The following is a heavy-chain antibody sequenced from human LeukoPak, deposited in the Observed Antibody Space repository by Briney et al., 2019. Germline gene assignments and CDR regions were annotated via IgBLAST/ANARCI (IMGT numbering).Heavy chain of an antibody. D-gene: IGHD3-3*01. Sequence: GSLRLSCAASGFTFTSYAMSWVRQAPGQGLEWVSVISGGGSSTYYADFVKGRFTISRDNSKNTLYLQMNSLRGEDTAVYYCAKESGQLDVWGKGTTVTVSS. CDR2: ISGGGSST. V-gene: IGHV3-23*01. CDR3: AKESGQLDV. J-gene: IGHJ6*04. CDR1: GFTFTSYA.